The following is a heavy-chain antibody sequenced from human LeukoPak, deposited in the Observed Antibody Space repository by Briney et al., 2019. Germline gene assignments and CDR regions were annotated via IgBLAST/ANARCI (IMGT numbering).Heavy chain of an antibody. V-gene: IGHV3-30*02. CDR1: GFTFSSYG. J-gene: IGHJ6*03. D-gene: IGHD3-10*01. Sequence: PGGSLRLSCAASGFTFSSYGMHWVRQAPGKGLEWVAFIRYDGSNKYYADSVKGRFTISRDNSKNTLYLQMNSLRAEDTAVYYCAKTEYYYGPDYYYYYMDVWGKGTTVTISS. CDR2: IRYDGSNK. CDR3: AKTEYYYGPDYYYYYMDV.